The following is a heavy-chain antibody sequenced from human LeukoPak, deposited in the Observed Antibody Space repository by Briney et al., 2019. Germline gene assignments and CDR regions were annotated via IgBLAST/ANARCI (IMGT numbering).Heavy chain of an antibody. CDR2: INPDGGST. CDR1: GFTFSSYW. CDR3: ATPYTSSYSGFDY. D-gene: IGHD6-13*01. J-gene: IGHJ4*02. V-gene: IGHV3-74*01. Sequence: PGGSLRLSCAASGFTFSSYWMNWVRQDPGKGLVWVSRINPDGGSTSYADSVKGRFTISRDNAKKTLFLQMNSLRAEDTAVYYCATPYTSSYSGFDYWGQGTLVAVSS.